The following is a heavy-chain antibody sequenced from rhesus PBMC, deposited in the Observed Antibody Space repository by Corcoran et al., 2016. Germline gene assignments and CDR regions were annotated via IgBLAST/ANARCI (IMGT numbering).Heavy chain of an antibody. CDR2: IYGSGGST. J-gene: IGHJ5-1*01. CDR1: GGSISDSYY. V-gene: IGHV4-92*01. D-gene: IGHD3-3*01. CDR3: ARRGYYNIWTGYPYNRFDV. Sequence: QVQLQESGPGLVKPSETLSLTCTVSGGSISDSYYWNWIRQPPGKGLEGMGRIYGSGGSTSYNPSLKSRVTISKDTSKNQFSLKLSSVTAADTAVYYCARRGYYNIWTGYPYNRFDVWGPGVLVTVSS.